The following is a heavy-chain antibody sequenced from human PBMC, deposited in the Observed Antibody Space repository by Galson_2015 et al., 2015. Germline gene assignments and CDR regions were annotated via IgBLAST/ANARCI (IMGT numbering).Heavy chain of an antibody. CDR2: ISSSGSTI. Sequence: SLRLSCAASGFTFSSYDMNWVRQAPGKGLEWVSYISSSGSTIYYADSVKGRFTISRDNAKNSLYLQMNSLRAEDTAVYYCARGNDYGDPNFDYWGQGTLVTVSS. V-gene: IGHV3-48*03. CDR1: GFTFSSYD. D-gene: IGHD4-17*01. J-gene: IGHJ4*02. CDR3: ARGNDYGDPNFDY.